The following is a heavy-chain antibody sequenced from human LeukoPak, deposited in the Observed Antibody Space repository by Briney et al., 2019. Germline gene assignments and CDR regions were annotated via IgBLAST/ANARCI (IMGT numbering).Heavy chain of an antibody. CDR3: ARATDPYYYYGMDV. J-gene: IGHJ6*02. CDR1: GGSFSGYY. CDR2: INHSGST. V-gene: IGHV4-34*01. Sequence: SETLSLTCAVYGGSFSGYYWSWIRQPPGKGLEWIGEINHSGSTNYNPSLKSRVTISVDTSKNQFSLKLSSVTAADTAVHYCARATDPYYYYGMDVWGQGTTVTVSS.